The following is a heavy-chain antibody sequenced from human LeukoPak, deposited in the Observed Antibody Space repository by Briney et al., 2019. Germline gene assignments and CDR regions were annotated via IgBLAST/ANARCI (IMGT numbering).Heavy chain of an antibody. D-gene: IGHD5-18*01. CDR2: INAGNGNT. Sequence: ASVKVSCKASGYTFTSYAMHWVRQAPGQRLEWMGWINAGNGNTKYSQKFQGRVTITRDTSASTAYMELSSLRSEDTAVYYCARAATLVDTATVLYWGQGTLVTVSS. J-gene: IGHJ4*02. CDR1: GYTFTSYA. CDR3: ARAATLVDTATVLY. V-gene: IGHV1-3*01.